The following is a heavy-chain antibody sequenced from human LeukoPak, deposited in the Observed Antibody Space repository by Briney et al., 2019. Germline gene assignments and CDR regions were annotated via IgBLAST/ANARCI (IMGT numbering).Heavy chain of an antibody. D-gene: IGHD2-2*01. J-gene: IGHJ5*02. CDR1: GGSFSGYY. V-gene: IGHV4-34*01. CDR2: INHSGST. Sequence: SETLSLTCAVYGGSFSGYYWSWIRQPPGKGLEWIGEINHSGSTNYNPSLKSRVTISVDTSKSQFSLKLSSVTAADTAVYYCAGSEYCSSTSCRPGWFDPWGQGTLVTVSS. CDR3: AGSEYCSSTSCRPGWFDP.